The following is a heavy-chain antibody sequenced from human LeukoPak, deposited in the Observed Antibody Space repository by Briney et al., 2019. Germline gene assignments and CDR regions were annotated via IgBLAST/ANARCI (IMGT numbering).Heavy chain of an antibody. V-gene: IGHV1-46*01. D-gene: IGHD2-2*01. CDR2: INPSGGST. CDR3: ARPSAYQLLAFDY. Sequence: ASVKDSCKASGYTFTSYYIHSVRHAPGQRLEWMGIINPSGGSTSSAQTFQGRVTMTRDTPTSTGYMELGRLRSEGTAVYYCARPSAYQLLAFDYWGQGTLVTVSS. J-gene: IGHJ4*02. CDR1: GYTFTSYY.